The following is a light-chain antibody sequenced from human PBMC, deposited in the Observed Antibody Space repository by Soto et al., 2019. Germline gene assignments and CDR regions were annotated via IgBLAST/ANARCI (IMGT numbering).Light chain of an antibody. CDR1: QDISNS. V-gene: IGKV1-33*01. Sequence: GDRVTITCQASQDISNSLNWYQQKPGKAPKLLIYDVSNLETGVPSRFSGSGSGTDFTFTISSLQSEDFGVYYCQQYNKWPWTFGQGTKVDIK. CDR3: QQYNKWPWT. J-gene: IGKJ1*01. CDR2: DVS.